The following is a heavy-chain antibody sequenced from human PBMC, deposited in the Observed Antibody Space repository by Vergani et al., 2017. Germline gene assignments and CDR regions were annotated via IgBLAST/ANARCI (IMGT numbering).Heavy chain of an antibody. D-gene: IGHD5-12*01. CDR1: GGTFSSYA. CDR2: IIPIFGTA. V-gene: IGHV1-69*01. CDR3: AGCLGYSGYDYEKTDYYYYDGMDV. J-gene: IGHJ6*02. Sequence: QVQLVQSGAEVKKPGSSVKVSCKASGGTFSSYAISWVRQAPGQGLEWMGGIIPIFGTANYAQKFQGRVTITADESTSTAYMELSSLRSEDTAVYYCAGCLGYSGYDYEKTDYYYYDGMDVWGQATTVTVSS.